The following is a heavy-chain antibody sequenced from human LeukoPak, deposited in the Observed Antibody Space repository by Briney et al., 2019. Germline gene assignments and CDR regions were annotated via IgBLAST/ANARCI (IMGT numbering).Heavy chain of an antibody. V-gene: IGHV3-48*01. CDR3: AREDSSGYYQYYFDY. CDR1: GFTFSSYS. D-gene: IGHD3-22*01. CDR2: ISSSSSTI. Sequence: PGGSLRLSCAASGFTFSSYSMNWVRQAPGKGLEWVSYISSSSSTIYYADSVKGRFTISRDNAKNSLYLQMNSLRAEDTAVHYCAREDSSGYYQYYFDYWGQGTLVTVSS. J-gene: IGHJ4*02.